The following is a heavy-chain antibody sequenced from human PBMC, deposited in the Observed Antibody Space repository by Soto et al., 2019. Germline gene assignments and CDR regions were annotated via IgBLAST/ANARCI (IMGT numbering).Heavy chain of an antibody. J-gene: IGHJ6*02. CDR1: GFTFSSYW. Sequence: GGSLRLSCAASGFTFSSYWMSWVRQAPGKGLEWVANIKQDGSEKYYVDSVKGRFTISRDNAKNSLYLQMNSLRAEDTAVYYCARADPSSYYYGMDVWGQGTTVTVSS. CDR3: ARADPSSYYYGMDV. CDR2: IKQDGSEK. D-gene: IGHD6-6*01. V-gene: IGHV3-7*05.